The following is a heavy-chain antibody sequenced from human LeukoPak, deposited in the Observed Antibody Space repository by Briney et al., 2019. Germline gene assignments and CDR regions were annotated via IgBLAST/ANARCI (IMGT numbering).Heavy chain of an antibody. D-gene: IGHD3-22*01. Sequence: PSETLFLTCTVSGGSISSHYWSWIRQPPGKGLEWIGYIYYSGSTNYNPSLKSRVTISVDTSKNQFSLKLSSVTAADTAVYYCARTNYYDSSGYRYYYYYYYMDVWGKGTTVTVSS. CDR2: IYYSGST. CDR1: GGSISSHY. CDR3: ARTNYYDSSGYRYYYYYYYMDV. J-gene: IGHJ6*03. V-gene: IGHV4-59*11.